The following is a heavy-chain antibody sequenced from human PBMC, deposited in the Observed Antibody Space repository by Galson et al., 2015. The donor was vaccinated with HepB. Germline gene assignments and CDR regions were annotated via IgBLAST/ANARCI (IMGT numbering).Heavy chain of an antibody. CDR2: IPYDGSYK. Sequence: RLSCAASGFTFSSYAMHWVRQAPGKGLQWVAIIPYDGSYKYYADSVKGRFTISRDNSKNTLYLQMSSLRAEDTAVYYCAREGMAGTLDYWGQGTLITVSS. CDR1: GFTFSSYA. CDR3: AREGMAGTLDY. D-gene: IGHD6-19*01. J-gene: IGHJ4*02. V-gene: IGHV3-30-3*01.